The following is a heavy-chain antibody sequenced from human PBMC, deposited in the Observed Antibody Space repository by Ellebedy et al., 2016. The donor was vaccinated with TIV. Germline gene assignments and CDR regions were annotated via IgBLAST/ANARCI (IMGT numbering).Heavy chain of an antibody. CDR1: GYTFTGYY. D-gene: IGHD3-16*02. Sequence: AASVKVSCKASGYTFTGYYMHWVRQAPGQGLEWMGWINPNSGGTNYAQKFQGRVTMTRDTSISTACMELSRLRSDDTAVYYCARSLHLFGELSGWGQGTLVTISS. CDR3: ARSLHLFGELSG. V-gene: IGHV1-2*02. J-gene: IGHJ4*02. CDR2: INPNSGGT.